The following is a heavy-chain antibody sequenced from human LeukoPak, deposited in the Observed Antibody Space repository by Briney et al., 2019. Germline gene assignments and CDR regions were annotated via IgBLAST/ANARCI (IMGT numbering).Heavy chain of an antibody. CDR2: INHSETT. D-gene: IGHD2-15*01. Sequence: SETLSLTCGVSGRSSNGFYWTWIRQPPGKGLEWIGEINHSETTHSNPSLKNRVSISVDTSKAQLSLNLTSVTAADTAVYYCVNVQRTPRTCTGGRCYLGRFDPWGQGTLVTVSS. V-gene: IGHV4-34*01. J-gene: IGHJ5*02. CDR1: GRSSNGFY. CDR3: VNVQRTPRTCTGGRCYLGRFDP.